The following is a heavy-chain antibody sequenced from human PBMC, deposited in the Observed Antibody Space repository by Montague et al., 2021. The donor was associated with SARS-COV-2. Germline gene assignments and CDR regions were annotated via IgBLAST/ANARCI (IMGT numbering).Heavy chain of an antibody. CDR2: ISSSGSA. D-gene: IGHD3-3*01. CDR1: GGSVSSGSFH. CDR3: ANKGAYDVPIDY. V-gene: IGHV4-61*01. Sequence: SETLSLTCTVSGGSVSSGSFHWSWIRQPPGKGLEYIGYISSSGSANYNPSFKSQVAISLDTSENQLSLRLSSVTAADTAVYYCANKGAYDVPIDYWGLGTLVTVSS. J-gene: IGHJ4*02.